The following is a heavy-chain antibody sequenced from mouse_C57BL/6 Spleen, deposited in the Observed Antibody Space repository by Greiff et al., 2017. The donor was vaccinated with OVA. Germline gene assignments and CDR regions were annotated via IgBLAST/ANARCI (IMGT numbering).Heavy chain of an antibody. J-gene: IGHJ1*03. CDR2: ISYSGST. D-gene: IGHD2-5*01. V-gene: IGHV3-1*01. CDR3: ARWYSKGYFDV. Sequence: EVMLQESGPGMVKPSQSLYLTCTVTGYSFTSGYVWYLIRPFPENILEWMCYISYSGSTNYNPSLKSRISITHDTSKNHLFLKLNYVTTEDTASYYCARWYSKGYFDVWGTGTTVTVSS. CDR1: GYSFTSGYV.